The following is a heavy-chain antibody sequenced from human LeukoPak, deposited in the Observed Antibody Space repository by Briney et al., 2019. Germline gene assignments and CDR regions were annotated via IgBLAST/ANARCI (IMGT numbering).Heavy chain of an antibody. J-gene: IGHJ1*01. CDR2: IYTSGST. CDR1: GGSISSGDYY. D-gene: IGHD6-13*01. V-gene: IGHV4-61*02. CDR3: ARGGIAAADSAEYFQH. Sequence: SSETLSLTCTVSGGSISSGDYYWSWIRQPAGKGLEWIGRIYTSGSTNYNPSLKSRVTISVDTSKNQFSLKLSSVTAADTAVYYCARGGIAAADSAEYFQHWGQGTLVTVSS.